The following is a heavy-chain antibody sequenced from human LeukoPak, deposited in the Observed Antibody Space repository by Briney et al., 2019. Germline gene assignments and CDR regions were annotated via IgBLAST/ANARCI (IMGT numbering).Heavy chain of an antibody. CDR2: MNPNSGNT. CDR3: ARAISMVRGVNYFDY. Sequence: ASVKVSCKASGYTFTSYDINWVRQATGQGLEWKGWMNPNSGNTGYAQKFQGRVTMTRNTSISTAYMELSSLRSEDTAVYYCARAISMVRGVNYFDYWGQGTLVTVSS. J-gene: IGHJ4*02. D-gene: IGHD3-10*01. V-gene: IGHV1-8*01. CDR1: GYTFTSYD.